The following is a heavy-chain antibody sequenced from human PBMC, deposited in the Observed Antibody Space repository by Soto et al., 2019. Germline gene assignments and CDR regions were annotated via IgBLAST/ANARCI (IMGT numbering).Heavy chain of an antibody. CDR1: GFSLGSYP. Sequence: GVSLRLSCPGSGFSLGSYPMSWVRQAPGKGLQWVSSISVSADNTYYADSVRGRFNISRDSSKRKRYLQMNSLTAEDTAVYYCAKDGIRGINRDHWGQGAPVTVSS. J-gene: IGHJ4*02. V-gene: IGHV3-23*01. CDR3: AKDGIRGINRDH. D-gene: IGHD1-1*01. CDR2: ISVSADNT.